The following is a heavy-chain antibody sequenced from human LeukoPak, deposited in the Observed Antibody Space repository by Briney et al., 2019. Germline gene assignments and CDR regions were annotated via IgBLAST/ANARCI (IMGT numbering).Heavy chain of an antibody. Sequence: PGGSLRLSCAASGFTFSSYWMSWVRQAPGKGLEWVANIKQDGSEKYYVDSVKGRFTISRDNSKNTLYLQMNSLRAEDTAVYYCAKDTLAVTTYAFDIWGQGTMVTVSS. CDR2: IKQDGSEK. V-gene: IGHV3-7*03. J-gene: IGHJ3*02. CDR3: AKDTLAVTTYAFDI. CDR1: GFTFSSYW. D-gene: IGHD4-4*01.